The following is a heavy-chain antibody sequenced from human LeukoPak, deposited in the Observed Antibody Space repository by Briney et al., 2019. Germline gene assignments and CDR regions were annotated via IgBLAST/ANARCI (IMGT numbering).Heavy chain of an antibody. CDR3: ARAGDWYGSSGYDAFDI. CDR1: GFTFSSYW. V-gene: IGHV3-7*05. CDR2: IKQDGSEK. Sequence: PGGSLRLSCAASGFTFSSYWMSWVRQAPGKGLEWVANIKQDGSEKYYVDSVKGRFTISRDNAKNSLYLQMNSLRAEDTAVYYCARAGDWYGSSGYDAFDIWGQGTMVTVSS. J-gene: IGHJ3*02. D-gene: IGHD3-22*01.